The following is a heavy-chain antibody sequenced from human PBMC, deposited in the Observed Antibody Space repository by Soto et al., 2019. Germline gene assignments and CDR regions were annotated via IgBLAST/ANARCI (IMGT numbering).Heavy chain of an antibody. CDR1: GYTFTNYG. J-gene: IGHJ4*02. D-gene: IGHD6-6*01. Sequence: QVQLVQSGAEVKKPGASVKVSCRASGYTFTNYGISWVRQAPGQGLEWLGWISTYNGNTNSAQKFQGRLTMTTDTSTSTAYLELRSLRSDDTAIYYCARSNTRRVSGSSGDHWGQGTPVTVSS. V-gene: IGHV1-18*01. CDR2: ISTYNGNT. CDR3: ARSNTRRVSGSSGDH.